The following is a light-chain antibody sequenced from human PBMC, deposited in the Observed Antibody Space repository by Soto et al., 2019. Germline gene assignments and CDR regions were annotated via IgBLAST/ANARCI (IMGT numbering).Light chain of an antibody. CDR1: QDIGNN. CDR3: QHYYTYPWT. V-gene: IGKV1-8*01. J-gene: IGKJ1*01. CDR2: AAS. Sequence: IRMTQSPSSLSASTGDRVTITCRASQDIGNNLVWYQQKPGKAPKVLIHAASTLQGGVSSRFSGSRSGTDFTLTINSLQSEDFATYYCQHYYTYPWTFGQGTKVEV.